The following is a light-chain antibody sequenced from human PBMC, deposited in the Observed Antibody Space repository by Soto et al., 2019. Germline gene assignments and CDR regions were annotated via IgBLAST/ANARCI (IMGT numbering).Light chain of an antibody. CDR3: QSYDSSLIANVV. CDR2: GNS. CDR1: SSNIGAGYD. Sequence: QTVVTQPPSVSGAPGQRVTISCTGSSSNIGAGYDVHWYQQLPGTAPKLLIYGNSNRPSGVPDRFSGAKSGTSDSLAITGLQSEDEDDYDCQSYDSSLIANVVFGGGTKLTVL. J-gene: IGLJ2*01. V-gene: IGLV1-40*01.